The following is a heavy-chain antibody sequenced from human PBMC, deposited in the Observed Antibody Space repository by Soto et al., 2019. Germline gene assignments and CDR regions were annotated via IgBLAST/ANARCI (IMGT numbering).Heavy chain of an antibody. CDR2: ISGSGGST. CDR3: AREVATAGTWEWFDT. Sequence: EVQLLESGGGLVQPGGSLRLSCAASGSTFSSYAMSWFRQAPGKGLECVSAISGSGGSTYYADSVQGRFTISGDNSKNTLYLQMNSLSDEDTAVYYCAREVATAGTWEWFDTWGQGTLVTVAS. J-gene: IGHJ5*02. D-gene: IGHD6-13*01. V-gene: IGHV3-23*01. CDR1: GSTFSSYA.